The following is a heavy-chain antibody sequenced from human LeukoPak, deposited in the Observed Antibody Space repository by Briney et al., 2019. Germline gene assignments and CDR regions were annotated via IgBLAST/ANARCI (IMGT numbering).Heavy chain of an antibody. J-gene: IGHJ4*02. CDR3: ARGAFGDYYDSSGYYYRFDY. CDR2: INHSGST. V-gene: IGHV4-34*01. D-gene: IGHD3-22*01. CDR1: GGSFNGYY. Sequence: SETLSLTCAVYGGSFNGYYWSWIRQPPGKGLEWIGEINHSGSTNYNPSLKSRVTISVDTSKNQFSLRLSSVTAADTAVYYCARGAFGDYYDSSGYYYRFDYWGQGTLVTVSS.